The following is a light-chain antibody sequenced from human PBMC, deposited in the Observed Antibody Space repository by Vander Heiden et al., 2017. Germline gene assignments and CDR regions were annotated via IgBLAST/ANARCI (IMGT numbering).Light chain of an antibody. Sequence: QSALTPPASVSGSPGQSITISCTGTSSDVGGYNYVSWYQQHPGKAPKLMIYDVTDRPSGVSNRFSGSKAGNTASLTISGLQAEDEADYYCSSYTSSRVLFGGGTKLTVL. CDR3: SSYTSSRVL. CDR1: SSDVGGYNY. V-gene: IGLV2-14*03. J-gene: IGLJ2*01. CDR2: DVT.